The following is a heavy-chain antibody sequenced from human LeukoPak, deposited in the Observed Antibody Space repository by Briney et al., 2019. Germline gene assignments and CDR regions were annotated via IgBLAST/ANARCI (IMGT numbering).Heavy chain of an antibody. CDR2: INHSGST. CDR1: GGSFSGYY. CDR3: ARDCIATNSNYYYGMDV. Sequence: SETLSLTCAVYGGSFSGYYWSWIRQPPGKGLEWIGEINHSGSTNYNPSLKSRVTISVDTSKNQFSLKLSSVTAADTAVYYCARDCIATNSNYYYGMDVWGQGTTVTVSS. D-gene: IGHD6-13*01. V-gene: IGHV4-34*01. J-gene: IGHJ6*02.